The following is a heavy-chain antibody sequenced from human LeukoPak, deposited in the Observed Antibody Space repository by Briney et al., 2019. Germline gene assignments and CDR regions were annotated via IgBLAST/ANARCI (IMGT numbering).Heavy chain of an antibody. CDR3: ALNGDS. J-gene: IGHJ4*02. D-gene: IGHD2-8*01. V-gene: IGHV4-61*01. CDR1: GASLRGDYYS. Sequence: SETLSLTCTVSGASLRGDYYSWTWIRQPPGRGLEWIGNIHHGGGTNYNPSLKSRVTISMDTSKNQFSLRLTSVTTADTAMYYCALNGDSWGQGNLVTVSS. CDR2: IHHGGGT.